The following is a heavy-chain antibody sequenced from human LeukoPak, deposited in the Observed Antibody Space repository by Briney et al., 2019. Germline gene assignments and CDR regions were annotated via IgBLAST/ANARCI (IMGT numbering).Heavy chain of an antibody. D-gene: IGHD6-19*01. V-gene: IGHV3-48*01. CDR1: GFTFSSYS. CDR3: ARDFPSGGWLRYFDY. Sequence: PGGSLRLSCAASGFTFSSYSINWVRQAPGKGLEWVSYISSSGSTIYYADSVKGRFTISRDNAKNSLYLQMNSLRAEDTAVYYCARDFPSGGWLRYFDYWGQGTMVTVSS. CDR2: ISSSGSTI. J-gene: IGHJ4*02.